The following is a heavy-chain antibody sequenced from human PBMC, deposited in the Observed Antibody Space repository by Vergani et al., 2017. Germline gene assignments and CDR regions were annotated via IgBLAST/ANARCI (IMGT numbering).Heavy chain of an antibody. Sequence: EVQMVESGGGLVKPGGSLRLSCVASGFTFSHYSMNWVRQAPGKGLEWVSSISGNNDDVYYADSVKGRFTISRDNAKNSLYLDMSSLRAEDTAVYYCAGDSDFWSGYYTLGYWGQGTLVTVSS. J-gene: IGHJ4*02. CDR2: ISGNNDDV. D-gene: IGHD3-3*01. CDR1: GFTFSHYS. V-gene: IGHV3-21*01. CDR3: AGDSDFWSGYYTLGY.